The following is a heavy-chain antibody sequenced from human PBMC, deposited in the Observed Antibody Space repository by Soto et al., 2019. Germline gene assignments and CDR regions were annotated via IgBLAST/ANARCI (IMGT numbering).Heavy chain of an antibody. Sequence: SVKVSCKASGGTFSSYAISWVRQAPGQGLEWMGGIIPIFGTANYAQKFQGRVTITADESTSTAYMELSSLRSEDTAVYYCASVSTVTSQPPTGWGQGTLVTVSS. CDR1: GGTFSSYA. J-gene: IGHJ4*02. D-gene: IGHD4-4*01. CDR3: ASVSTVTSQPPTG. V-gene: IGHV1-69*13. CDR2: IIPIFGTA.